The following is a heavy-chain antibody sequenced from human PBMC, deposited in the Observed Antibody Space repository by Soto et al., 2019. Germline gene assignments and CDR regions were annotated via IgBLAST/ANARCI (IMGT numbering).Heavy chain of an antibody. J-gene: IGHJ4*02. Sequence: GGSLRLSCAASGFTFSSYVMHWVRQAPGKGLEWVAVIWYDGSNKYYADSVKGRFTISRDNSKNTLYLQMNSLRAEDTAVYYCARDPDSSSAPDYWGQGTLVTVSS. D-gene: IGHD6-6*01. CDR3: ARDPDSSSAPDY. CDR1: GFTFSSYV. CDR2: IWYDGSNK. V-gene: IGHV3-33*01.